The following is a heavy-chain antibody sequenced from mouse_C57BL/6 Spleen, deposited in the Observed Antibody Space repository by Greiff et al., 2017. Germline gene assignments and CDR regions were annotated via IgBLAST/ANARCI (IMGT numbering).Heavy chain of an antibody. CDR3: TGGSG. D-gene: IGHD1-1*01. Sequence: EVKLQESGGGLVQPGGSMKLSCVASGFTFSNYWMNWVRQSPEKGLEWVAQIRLKSDNYATHYAESVKGRFTISRDDSKSSFYLQMNNLRAEDTGIYYCTGGSGWGQGTTLTVSS. CDR1: GFTFSNYW. V-gene: IGHV6-3*01. CDR2: IRLKSDNYAT. J-gene: IGHJ2*01.